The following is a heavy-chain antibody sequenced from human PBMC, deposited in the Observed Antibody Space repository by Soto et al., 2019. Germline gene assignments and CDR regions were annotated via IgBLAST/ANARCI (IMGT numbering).Heavy chain of an antibody. CDR2: MSGSGGST. J-gene: IGHJ4*02. Sequence: GGSLRLSCAASGFTFSSYSMSWVRQAAGKGLEWVSVMSGSGGSTYYADSVKGRFTISRDNSKNTVYLQMNSPRAEDTAVYYCARAFWAVAGARYFDYWGQGTLVTVSS. D-gene: IGHD6-19*01. CDR1: GFTFSSYS. V-gene: IGHV3-23*01. CDR3: ARAFWAVAGARYFDY.